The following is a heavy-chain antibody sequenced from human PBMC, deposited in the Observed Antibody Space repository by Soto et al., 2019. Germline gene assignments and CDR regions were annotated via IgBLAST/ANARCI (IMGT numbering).Heavy chain of an antibody. V-gene: IGHV3-23*01. CDR1: GFTFSSYA. D-gene: IGHD3-22*01. CDR3: AKEEPEYYYDSSGYYY. J-gene: IGHJ4*02. CDR2: ISGSGGST. Sequence: GGSLRLSCAASGFTFSSYAMSWVRQAPGKGLEWVSAISGSGGSTYYADSVKGRFTISRDNSKNTLYLQMNSLRAEDTAVYYCAKEEPEYYYDSSGYYYWGQGTLVTVSS.